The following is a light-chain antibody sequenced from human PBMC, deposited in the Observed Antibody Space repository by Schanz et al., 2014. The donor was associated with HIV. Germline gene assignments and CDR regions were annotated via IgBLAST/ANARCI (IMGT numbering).Light chain of an antibody. CDR1: QSINRW. CDR3: QQYSSFSWT. Sequence: DIQMTQSPSTLSTSVGDTVTITCRASQSINRWLAWYQQKPGKAPNLLIYQASTLETGVPSRFSGSGSGTSFTLTITSLQPDDFATYFCQQYSSFSWTFGQGTKVEMK. J-gene: IGKJ1*01. V-gene: IGKV1-5*03. CDR2: QAS.